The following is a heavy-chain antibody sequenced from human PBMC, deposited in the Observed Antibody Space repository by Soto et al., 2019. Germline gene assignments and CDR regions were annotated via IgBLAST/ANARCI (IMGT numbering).Heavy chain of an antibody. D-gene: IGHD1-1*01. CDR1: GFTFSGYW. J-gene: IGHJ4*02. CDR2: IDGDGSRT. V-gene: IGHV3-74*01. Sequence: GGSLRLSCAASGFTFSGYWMHWVRQAPGKGLVWVSRIDGDGSRTNYADSVKGRFTISRDTAKNTLYLQMNSLRAEDTAVYYCARELASYNDYWGQGTLVTVSS. CDR3: ARELASYNDY.